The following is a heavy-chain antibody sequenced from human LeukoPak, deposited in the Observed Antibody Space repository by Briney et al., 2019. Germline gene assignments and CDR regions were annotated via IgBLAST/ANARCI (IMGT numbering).Heavy chain of an antibody. V-gene: IGHV3-13*01. J-gene: IGHJ2*01. CDR3: VRGALPGDNWYFDL. CDR2: FGSAGDT. CDR1: GFPFSAYD. Sequence: PLGGSLRLSCATSGFPFSAYDMHWVRPAPGKGLEWVSAFGSAGDTYYPGAVKGRFTISRDYAMNSVYLHMNSLRAGDTAVYFCVRGALPGDNWYFDLWGRGTLVSVAS.